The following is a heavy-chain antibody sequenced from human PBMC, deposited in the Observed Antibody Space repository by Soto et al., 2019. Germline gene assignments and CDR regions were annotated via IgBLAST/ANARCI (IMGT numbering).Heavy chain of an antibody. Sequence: GGSLRLSCSASGFTFSSYDMHWVRQGPGKGLEWVSAIGTAGDTNYAGSVKGRFTISRENVKNSLYLQMNSLRAGDTAIYFCARAIGPTLFDYWGQGTLVTVSS. CDR1: GFTFSSYD. CDR2: IGTAGDT. D-gene: IGHD3-22*01. J-gene: IGHJ4*02. CDR3: ARAIGPTLFDY. V-gene: IGHV3-13*04.